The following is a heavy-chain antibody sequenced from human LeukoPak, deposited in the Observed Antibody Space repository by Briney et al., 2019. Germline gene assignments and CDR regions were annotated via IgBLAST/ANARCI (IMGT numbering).Heavy chain of an antibody. D-gene: IGHD1-14*01. CDR2: INPSGGST. Sequence: GASVKVSCKASGYTFTSYYMHWVRQAPGQGLEWMGIINPSGGSTSYAQKFQGRVTMTRDMSTSTVYMELSSLRSEDAAVYYCARGPYKAGFDYWGQGTLVTVSS. J-gene: IGHJ4*02. CDR1: GYTFTSYY. CDR3: ARGPYKAGFDY. V-gene: IGHV1-46*01.